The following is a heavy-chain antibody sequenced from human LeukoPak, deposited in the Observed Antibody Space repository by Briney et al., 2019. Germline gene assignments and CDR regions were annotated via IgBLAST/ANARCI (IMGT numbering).Heavy chain of an antibody. J-gene: IGHJ4*02. CDR2: IRSTANGYAT. Sequence: GGSLRLSCAASGFTFSDSALHWVRQASGKGLEWVGRIRSTANGYATAYAASVKGRFTISRDDSKNTAYLQMDSLKTEDTAVYYCTGNYYGSGSYADFDYWGQGTLVTVSS. CDR3: TGNYYGSGSYADFDY. V-gene: IGHV3-73*01. CDR1: GFTFSDSA. D-gene: IGHD3-10*01.